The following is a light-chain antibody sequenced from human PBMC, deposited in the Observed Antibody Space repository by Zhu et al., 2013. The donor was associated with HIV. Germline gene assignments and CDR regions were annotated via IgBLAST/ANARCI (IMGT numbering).Light chain of an antibody. V-gene: IGLV1-44*01. J-gene: IGLJ2*01. Sequence: QSVLTQPPSVSGTPGQTVTISCSGGASNIGTNAVNWYQKFPGTAPKLLIYYDHQRPSGVPDRFSGSKSGTSASLAISGLQSEDEGEYSCAAWDDSLNGVLFGGGTKLTVL. CDR3: AAWDDSLNGVL. CDR2: YDH. CDR1: ASNIGTNA.